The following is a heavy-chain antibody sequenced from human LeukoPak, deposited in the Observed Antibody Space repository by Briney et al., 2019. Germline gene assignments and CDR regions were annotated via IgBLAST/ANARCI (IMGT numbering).Heavy chain of an antibody. Sequence: GESLKISCKGSGYSFTSYWIGWVRQMPGKGLEWMGLIYPGDSDTRYSPSFQGQVTISADKSISTAYLQWSSLKASDTAMYYCARLVYCGGDCYSNWFDPWGQGTLVTVSS. J-gene: IGHJ5*02. V-gene: IGHV5-51*01. CDR2: IYPGDSDT. CDR1: GYSFTSYW. CDR3: ARLVYCGGDCYSNWFDP. D-gene: IGHD2-21*02.